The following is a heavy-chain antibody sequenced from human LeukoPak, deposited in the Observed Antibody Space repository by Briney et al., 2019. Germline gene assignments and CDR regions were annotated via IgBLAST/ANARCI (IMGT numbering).Heavy chain of an antibody. CDR2: IYSGGST. J-gene: IGHJ4*02. CDR1: GFTLSSYV. Sequence: GGSLRLSCAASGFTLSSYVIHWVRQAPGKGLEWVSVIYSGGSTYYADSVKGRFTISRDNSKNTLYLQMNSLRAEDTAVYYCARGQIFDYWGQGTLVTVSS. V-gene: IGHV3-53*01. CDR3: ARGQIFDY.